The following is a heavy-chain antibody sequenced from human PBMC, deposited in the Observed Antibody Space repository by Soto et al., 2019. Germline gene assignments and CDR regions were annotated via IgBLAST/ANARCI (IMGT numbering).Heavy chain of an antibody. CDR3: ARDLSGSYCLDY. J-gene: IGHJ4*02. CDR1: GFTFSSYS. D-gene: IGHD1-26*01. CDR2: ISSSSSYI. V-gene: IGHV3-21*01. Sequence: GGSLRLSCAASGFTFSSYSMNWVRQAPGKGLEWVSSISSSSSYIYYADSVKGRFTISRDNAKNSLYLQMNSLRAEDTAVYYCARDLSGSYCLDYWGQGTLVTVSS.